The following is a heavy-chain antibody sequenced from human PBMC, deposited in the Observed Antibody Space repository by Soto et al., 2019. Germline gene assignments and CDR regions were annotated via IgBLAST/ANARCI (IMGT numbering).Heavy chain of an antibody. CDR1: GGSFSGYY. D-gene: IGHD4-17*01. Sequence: SETLSLTCAVYGGSFSGYYWSWIRQPPGKGLEWIGEINHSGSTNYNPSLKSRVTISVDTSKNQFSLKLSSVTAADTAVYYCARGASPDAYIYGDYAESGEYLDYWGQGTLVTVSS. J-gene: IGHJ4*02. V-gene: IGHV4-34*01. CDR2: INHSGST. CDR3: ARGASPDAYIYGDYAESGEYLDY.